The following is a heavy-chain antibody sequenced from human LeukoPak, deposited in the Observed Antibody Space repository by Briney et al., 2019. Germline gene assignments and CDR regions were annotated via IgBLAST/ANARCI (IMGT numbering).Heavy chain of an antibody. CDR3: AKAQNLEWLLPNYYFDY. D-gene: IGHD3-3*01. J-gene: IGHJ4*02. CDR2: ISGSGGST. V-gene: IGHV3-23*01. CDR1: A. Sequence: AMSWVRQAPGKGLEWVSAISGSGGSTYYADSVKGRFTISRDNSKNTLYLQMNSLRAEDTAVYYCAKAQNLEWLLPNYYFDYWGQGTLVTVSS.